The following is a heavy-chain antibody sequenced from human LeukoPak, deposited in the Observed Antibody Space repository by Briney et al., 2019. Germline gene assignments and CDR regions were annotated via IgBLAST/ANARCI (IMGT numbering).Heavy chain of an antibody. V-gene: IGHV1-8*03. CDR2: MNPNSGNT. J-gene: IGHJ4*02. D-gene: IGHD6-19*01. Sequence: VSVKVSCKAPGYTFTSYDINWVRQATGQGLEWMGWMNPNSGNTGYAQKFQGRVTITRNTSISTAYMELSSLRSEDTAVYYCAKDQSRGWPHYFDYWGQGNLVTVSS. CDR1: GYTFTSYD. CDR3: AKDQSRGWPHYFDY.